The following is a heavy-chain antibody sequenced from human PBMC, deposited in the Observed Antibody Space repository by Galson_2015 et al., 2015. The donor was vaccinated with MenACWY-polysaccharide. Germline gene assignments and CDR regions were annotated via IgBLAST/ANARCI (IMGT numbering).Heavy chain of an antibody. J-gene: IGHJ4*02. CDR3: ARDRLRGRCSGDSCYSKPVPFDY. V-gene: IGHV3-30-3*01. Sequence: SLRLSCAASGFTFSDYAMHWVRQASGKGLEWVAVISYDGVNKYYADSVKGRFTISKDDSKNTLYLQMNSLRADDTAVYYCARDRLRGRCSGDSCYSKPVPFDYWGQGTLVTVSS. CDR1: GFTFSDYA. D-gene: IGHD2-15*01. CDR2: ISYDGVNK.